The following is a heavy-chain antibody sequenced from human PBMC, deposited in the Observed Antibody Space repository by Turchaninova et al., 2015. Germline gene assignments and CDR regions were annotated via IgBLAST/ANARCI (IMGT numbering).Heavy chain of an antibody. Sequence: QVQLQVSGPGLVKPSETLSLTFTVSGGTISSYYWSGIRQPPGKGLEWIRYIYYSGSTNYNPSLKSRVTISVDTSKNQFSLKLSSVTAADTAVYYCAEGYSYGYQFDYWGQGTLVTVSS. CDR2: IYYSGST. J-gene: IGHJ4*02. D-gene: IGHD5-18*01. CDR1: GGTISSYY. V-gene: IGHV4-59*01. CDR3: AEGYSYGYQFDY.